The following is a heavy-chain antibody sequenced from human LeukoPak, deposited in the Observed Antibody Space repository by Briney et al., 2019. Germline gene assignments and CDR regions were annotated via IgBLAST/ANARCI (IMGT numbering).Heavy chain of an antibody. D-gene: IGHD3-10*01. CDR3: ARVDYYGSGSYVDY. J-gene: IGHJ4*02. CDR2: ISDSGGST. Sequence: GGSLRLSCEASGFTFSSYGMSWVRQAPGKGLEWVSGISDSGGSTFYADSAKGRFTISRDNAKNSLHLQMNSLRAEDTAVYYCARVDYYGSGSYVDYWGQGTLVTVSS. V-gene: IGHV3-23*01. CDR1: GFTFSSYG.